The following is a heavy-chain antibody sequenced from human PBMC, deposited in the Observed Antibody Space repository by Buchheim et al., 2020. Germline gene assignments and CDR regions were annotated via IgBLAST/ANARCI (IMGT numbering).Heavy chain of an antibody. CDR2: ISSSGSTI. CDR3: ARSPDYYDSSGYYYFQH. V-gene: IGHV3-48*03. J-gene: IGHJ1*01. D-gene: IGHD3-22*01. Sequence: EVQLVESGGGLVQPGGSLRPSCAASGFTFSNYQMNWVRQAPGKGLEWVSYISSSGSTIYYADSVKGRFTISRDNAKNSLYLQMNSLRAEDTAVYYCARSPDYYDSSGYYYFQHWGQGTL. CDR1: GFTFSNYQ.